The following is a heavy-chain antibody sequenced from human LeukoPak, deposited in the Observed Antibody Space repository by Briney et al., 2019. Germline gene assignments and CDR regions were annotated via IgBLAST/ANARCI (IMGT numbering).Heavy chain of an antibody. D-gene: IGHD1-26*01. Sequence: GGSLRLSCAASGFTVSSNEMSWVRQAPGKGLEWVSSISGGSTYYADSRKGRFTISRDNSKNTLYLQMNSLRAEDTAVYYCAKFSAISGSLGRPPNPFDYWGQGTLVTVSS. CDR1: GFTVSSNE. CDR2: ISGGST. J-gene: IGHJ4*02. V-gene: IGHV3-38-3*01. CDR3: AKFSAISGSLGRPPNPFDY.